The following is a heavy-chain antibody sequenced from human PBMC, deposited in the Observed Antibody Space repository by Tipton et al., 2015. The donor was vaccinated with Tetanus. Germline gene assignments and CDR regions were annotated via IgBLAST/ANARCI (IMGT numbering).Heavy chain of an antibody. CDR3: ARDAMVRGVIDGYYFDY. V-gene: IGHV1-8*01. CDR1: GYTFTSYD. Sequence: QSGPEVKKPGASVKVSCKASGYTFTSYDINWVRQATGHGLEWMGWMNPNSGNTGYAQKFQGRVTITADESTSTAYMELSSLRSEDTAVYYCARDAMVRGVIDGYYFDYWGQGTLVTVSS. D-gene: IGHD3-10*01. CDR2: MNPNSGNT. J-gene: IGHJ4*02.